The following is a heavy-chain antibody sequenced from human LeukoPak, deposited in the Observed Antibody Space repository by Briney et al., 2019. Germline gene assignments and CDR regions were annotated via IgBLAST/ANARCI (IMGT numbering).Heavy chain of an antibody. CDR2: INPNSGGT. CDR1: GYTFTSYY. Sequence: ASVKVSCKASGYTFTSYYMHWVRQAPGQGLEWMGWINPNSGGTNYAQKFQGRVTMTRDTSISTAYMELSRLRSDDTAVYYCARGPKYYYGSGSYYNDWGQGTLVTVSS. V-gene: IGHV1-2*02. J-gene: IGHJ4*02. D-gene: IGHD3-10*01. CDR3: ARGPKYYYGSGSYYND.